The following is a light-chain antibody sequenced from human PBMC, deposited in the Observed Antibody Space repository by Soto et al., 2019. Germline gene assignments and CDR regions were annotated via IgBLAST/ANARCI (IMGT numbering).Light chain of an antibody. CDR1: SSDVGGYHY. CDR3: CSYAGRYTVV. CDR2: DVN. Sequence: QSALTQPRSVSGSPGQSVTLSCTGTSSDVGGYHYVSWDQHHPGKAPKIIIFDVNQRPSGVPDRFSGSKSGNTASLTISGLQTEDEADYYCCSYAGRYTVVFGGGTKVTVL. V-gene: IGLV2-11*01. J-gene: IGLJ2*01.